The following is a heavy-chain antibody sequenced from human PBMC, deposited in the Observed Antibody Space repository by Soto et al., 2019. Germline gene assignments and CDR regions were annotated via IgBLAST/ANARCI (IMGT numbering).Heavy chain of an antibody. J-gene: IGHJ4*02. CDR2: MWSNGNK. CDR3: ARDSLGVPTDFDY. D-gene: IGHD2-8*01. Sequence: QVQLVESGGGVVQPGRSLTLSCAASGFSFSTYGMHWIRQAPGKGLEWVAVMWSNGNKNYADSVKGRFTISRDTSQNILCLQLDSLRAEDTAVYYCARDSLGVPTDFDYWGQGTLVTVSS. V-gene: IGHV3-33*01. CDR1: GFSFSTYG.